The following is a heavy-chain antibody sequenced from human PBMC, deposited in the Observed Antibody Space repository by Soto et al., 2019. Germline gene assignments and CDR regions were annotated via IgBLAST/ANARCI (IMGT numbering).Heavy chain of an antibody. CDR3: ARGAVEFTSGWMKVNRYFDI. V-gene: IGHV4-34*01. Sequence: QVQLQQWGAGLLKTSETLSLKCAVYGGSLSGYYWSWIRQPPGKGLEWFGEMNHSGSTTYNPSLKNRAVISLDKSKTQISLNLNSVIAADTAVYYCARGAVEFTSGWMKVNRYFDIWGRGTLVAVSS. J-gene: IGHJ2*01. CDR1: GGSLSGYY. CDR2: MNHSGST. D-gene: IGHD6-19*01.